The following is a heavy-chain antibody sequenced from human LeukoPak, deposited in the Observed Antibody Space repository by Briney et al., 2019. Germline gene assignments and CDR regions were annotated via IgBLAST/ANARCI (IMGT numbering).Heavy chain of an antibody. CDR2: IYHSGST. V-gene: IGHV4-39*07. CDR1: GGSISSSSYY. Sequence: SETLSLTCTVSGGSISSSSYYWGWIRQPPGKGLEWIGSIYHSGSTYYSPPLRSRITISVDTSKNQFSLKLSSVTAADTAVYYCAREDYYDSSGYYLDCWGQGTLVTVSS. CDR3: AREDYYDSSGYYLDC. D-gene: IGHD3-22*01. J-gene: IGHJ4*02.